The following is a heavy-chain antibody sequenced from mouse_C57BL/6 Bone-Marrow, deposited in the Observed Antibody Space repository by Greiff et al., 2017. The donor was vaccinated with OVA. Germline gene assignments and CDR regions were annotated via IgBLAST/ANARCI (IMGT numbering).Heavy chain of an antibody. V-gene: IGHV14-2*01. CDR2: IDPEDGET. CDR1: GFNIKDYY. Sequence: VQLQQSGAELVKPGASVKLSCTASGFNIKDYYMHWVKQRTEQGLEWIGRIDPEDGETKYAPNFQGKATITADTSSNTAYLQLSSLTSEDTAVYYCASWYFDVWGTGTTVTVSS. J-gene: IGHJ1*03. CDR3: ASWYFDV.